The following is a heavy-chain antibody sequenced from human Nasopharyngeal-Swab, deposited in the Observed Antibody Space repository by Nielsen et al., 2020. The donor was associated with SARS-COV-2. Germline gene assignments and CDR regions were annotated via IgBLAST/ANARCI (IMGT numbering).Heavy chain of an antibody. V-gene: IGHV3-11*06. CDR2: ISSSSSYT. Sequence: GESLKISCAASGFTFSGYYMSWIRQAPGKGLEWVSYISSSSSYTNYADSVKGRFTISRDNAKNSLYLQMNSLRAEDTAVYYCASSPGDILTGYYLWGQGTLVTVSS. CDR1: GFTFSGYY. J-gene: IGHJ4*02. D-gene: IGHD3-9*01. CDR3: ASSPGDILTGYYL.